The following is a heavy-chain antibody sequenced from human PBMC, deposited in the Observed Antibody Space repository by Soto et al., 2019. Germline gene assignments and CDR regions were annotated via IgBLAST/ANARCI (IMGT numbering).Heavy chain of an antibody. J-gene: IGHJ5*02. D-gene: IGHD3-9*01. CDR1: GYTFTALY. CDR3: TTLRLDP. V-gene: IGHV1-2*02. CDR2: VNPNTGVT. Sequence: ASVKVSCKASGYTFTALYMNWVRQAPGQGLEWMGLVNPNTGVTRYAQKFQGRVTMTRDTSINTAYMELSGLTSDDTAVYYCTTLRLDPWGQGTLVTVSS.